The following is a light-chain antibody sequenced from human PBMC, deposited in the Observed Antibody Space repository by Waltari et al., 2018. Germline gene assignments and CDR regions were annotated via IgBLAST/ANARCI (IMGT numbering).Light chain of an antibody. V-gene: IGKV3-20*01. CDR1: QSIGRY. J-gene: IGKJ1*01. CDR3: QNHERLPAT. CDR2: QAS. Sequence: EVVLTQSPGTLSLSPGETATLSCRASQSIGRYLVWYQQKPGQAPRLLIHQASNRATGIPYRFSGSGSGTDFSLTISRLEPEDFAVYYCQNHERLPATFGQGTKVEI.